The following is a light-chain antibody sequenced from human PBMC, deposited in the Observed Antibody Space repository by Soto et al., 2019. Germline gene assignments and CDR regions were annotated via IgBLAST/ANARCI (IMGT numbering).Light chain of an antibody. CDR3: QQRSNWSRIT. V-gene: IGKV3-11*01. J-gene: IGKJ5*01. Sequence: EIVLTQSPATLSLSPGERATLSCRASQSVSSYLAWYQQKPGQAPRLLIYDASNRVTGIPARFSGSGSGTDFILTTSSIEHEDFAVYYSQQRSNWSRITFGQGTQLEIK. CDR2: DAS. CDR1: QSVSSY.